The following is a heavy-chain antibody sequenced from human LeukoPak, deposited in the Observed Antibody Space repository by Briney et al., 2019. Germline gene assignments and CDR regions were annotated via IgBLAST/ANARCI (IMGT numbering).Heavy chain of an antibody. J-gene: IGHJ6*03. V-gene: IGHV4-4*07. CDR2: IYTSGST. CDR1: GGSISSYY. Sequence: SETLSLTCTVSGGSISSYYWSWIRQPAGKGLEWIGRIYTSGSTNYNPSLKSRVTMSVDTSKNQFSLKLSSVTAADTAVYYCARDYSGYVRAGYYYYYMDVWGKGTTVTVSS. D-gene: IGHD5-12*01. CDR3: ARDYSGYVRAGYYYYYMDV.